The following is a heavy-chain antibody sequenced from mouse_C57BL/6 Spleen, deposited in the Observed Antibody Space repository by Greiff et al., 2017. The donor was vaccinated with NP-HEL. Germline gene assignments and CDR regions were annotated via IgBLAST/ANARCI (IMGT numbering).Heavy chain of an antibody. V-gene: IGHV2-2*01. Sequence: QVHVKQSGPGLVQPSQSLSITCTVSGFSLTSYGVHWVRQSPGKGLEWLGVIWSGGSTDYNAAFISRLSISKDNSKSQVFFKMNSLQADDTAIYYCARSVYYYGSSTEYFDYWGQGTTLTVSS. CDR1: GFSLTSYG. CDR3: ARSVYYYGSSTEYFDY. CDR2: IWSGGST. D-gene: IGHD1-1*01. J-gene: IGHJ2*01.